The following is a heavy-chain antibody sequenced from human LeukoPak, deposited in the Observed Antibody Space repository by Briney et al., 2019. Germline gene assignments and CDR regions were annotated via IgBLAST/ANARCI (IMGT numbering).Heavy chain of an antibody. CDR1: GFTFSSYG. V-gene: IGHV3-30*18. CDR3: AKNRGRYFDWLNGFDP. D-gene: IGHD3-9*01. Sequence: SLRLSXAASGFTFSSYGMHWVRQAPGKGLEWVAVISYDGSNKYYADSVKGRFTISRDNSKNTLYLQMNSLRAEDTAVYYCAKNRGRYFDWLNGFDPWGQGTLVTVSS. CDR2: ISYDGSNK. J-gene: IGHJ5*02.